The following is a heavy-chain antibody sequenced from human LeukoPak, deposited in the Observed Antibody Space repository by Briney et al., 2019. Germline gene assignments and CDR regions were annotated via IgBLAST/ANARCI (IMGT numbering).Heavy chain of an antibody. CDR3: AKDELRFLEWLLSRMDV. Sequence: GGSLRLSCAASGFTFSSYGMHWVRQAPGKGLEWVAVTSYDGSNKYYADSVKGRFTISRDNSKNTLYLQMNSLRAEDTAVYYCAKDELRFLEWLLSRMDVWGQGTTVTVSS. CDR2: TSYDGSNK. CDR1: GFTFSSYG. V-gene: IGHV3-30*18. D-gene: IGHD3-3*01. J-gene: IGHJ6*02.